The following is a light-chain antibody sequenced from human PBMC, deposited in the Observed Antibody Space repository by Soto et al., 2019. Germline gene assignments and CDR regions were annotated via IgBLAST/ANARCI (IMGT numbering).Light chain of an antibody. V-gene: IGKV1-5*01. J-gene: IGKJ1*01. Sequence: DIQMTQSPSSLSASVGDRVTITCRASQPISRYLNWYQQKPGKAPKLLIYDASSLESGVPSRFSGSGSGTEFTLTISSLQPDDFATYYCQQYNSYLWTFGQGTKVDIK. CDR2: DAS. CDR1: QPISRY. CDR3: QQYNSYLWT.